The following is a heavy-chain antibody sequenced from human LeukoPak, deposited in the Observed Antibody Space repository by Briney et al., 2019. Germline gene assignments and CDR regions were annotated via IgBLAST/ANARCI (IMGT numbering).Heavy chain of an antibody. CDR3: LLIILGGSSQH. CDR2: ISIDGSTT. D-gene: IGHD3-3*01. V-gene: IGHV3-74*01. CDR1: GFTFSSYW. J-gene: IGHJ1*01. Sequence: PGGSLRLSCVGSGFTFSSYWMHWVRQGPGKGLEWVSRISIDGSTTTYADSVKGRFTISRDNAKNTAYLQMNSLRVEDTAVYYCLLIILGGSSQHWGQGTLVTVSS.